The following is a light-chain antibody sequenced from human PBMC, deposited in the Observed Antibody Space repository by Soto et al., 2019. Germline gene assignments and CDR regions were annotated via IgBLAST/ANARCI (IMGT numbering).Light chain of an antibody. J-gene: IGKJ1*01. CDR3: QQRSNWPRT. CDR2: DAS. CDR1: QSVSTF. V-gene: IGKV3-11*01. Sequence: EIVLTQSPATLSLSPGERTTLSCRASQSVSTFLAWYQQKPGQAPRLLIYDASKRVTGIPDRFSGSGSGTDFTLTISSLDPEDFAVYYCQQRSNWPRTFGQGTKVEIK.